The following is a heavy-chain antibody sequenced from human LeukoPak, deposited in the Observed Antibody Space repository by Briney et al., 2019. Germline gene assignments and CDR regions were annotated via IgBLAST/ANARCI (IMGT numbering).Heavy chain of an antibody. CDR1: GGSFSGYY. J-gene: IGHJ3*02. CDR3: ARGDYDFWSGPSIGAFDI. Sequence: PSETLSLTCAVYGGSFSGYYWSWIRQPPGKGLEWIGEINHSGSTNYNPSLKSRVTISVDTSKNQFSLKLSSMTAADTAVYYCARGDYDFWSGPSIGAFDIWGQGTMVTVSS. D-gene: IGHD3-3*01. V-gene: IGHV4-34*01. CDR2: INHSGST.